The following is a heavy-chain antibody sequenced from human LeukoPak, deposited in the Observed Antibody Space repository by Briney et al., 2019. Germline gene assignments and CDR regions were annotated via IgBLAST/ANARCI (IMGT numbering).Heavy chain of an antibody. CDR3: AVDYDFWSGYNPDY. D-gene: IGHD3-3*01. Sequence: ASVKVSCKASGYTFTGYYMHWVRQAPGQGLEWMGWINPNSGGTNYAQKFQGRVTMTRDTSISTVYMELSRLRSDDTAVYYCAVDYDFWSGYNPDYWGQGTLVTVSS. J-gene: IGHJ4*02. V-gene: IGHV1-2*02. CDR1: GYTFTGYY. CDR2: INPNSGGT.